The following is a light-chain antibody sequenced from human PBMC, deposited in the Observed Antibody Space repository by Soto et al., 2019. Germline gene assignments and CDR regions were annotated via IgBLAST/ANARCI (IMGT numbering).Light chain of an antibody. J-gene: IGKJ4*01. CDR2: AAT. CDR3: QKFNSVPN. Sequence: DVQLTQSPSSLSASVGDRVTITCRASQGINNYLAWYQQKPGKVPNLLIYAATTLQSGVPSRFSGSGSGTDFTLISSSLRPEDAATYYCQKFNSVPNFGGGTKVEI. CDR1: QGINNY. V-gene: IGKV1-27*01.